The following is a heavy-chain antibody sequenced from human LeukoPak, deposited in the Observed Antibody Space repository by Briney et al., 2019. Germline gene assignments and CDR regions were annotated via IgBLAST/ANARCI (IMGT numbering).Heavy chain of an antibody. J-gene: IGHJ5*02. CDR2: IYWNDDK. D-gene: IGHD2-2*02. CDR1: GFSLSTSGVG. CDR3: AHRLGYCSSTSCYTRWFDP. Sequence: SSPTLVKPTQTLTLTCTFSGFSLSTSGVGVGWIRQPPGKALEWLALIYWNDDKRYSPSLKSRLTITKDTSKNQVVLTMTNMDPVDTATYYCAHRLGYCSSTSCYTRWFDPWGQGTLVTVSS. V-gene: IGHV2-5*01.